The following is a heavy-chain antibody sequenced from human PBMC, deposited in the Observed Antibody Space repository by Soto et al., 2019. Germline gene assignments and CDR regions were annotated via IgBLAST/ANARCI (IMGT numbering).Heavy chain of an antibody. D-gene: IGHD3-22*01. J-gene: IGHJ4*02. CDR2: IDPSDSQT. V-gene: IGHV5-10-1*01. Sequence: GESLKISCKGSGYSFAGCWITWVRQKPGKGLEWMGRIDPSDSQTYYSPSFRGHVTISVTKSITTVFLQWSSLRASDTAMYYCARQIYDSDTGPNFQYYFDSWGQGTPVTVSS. CDR3: ARQIYDSDTGPNFQYYFDS. CDR1: GYSFAGCW.